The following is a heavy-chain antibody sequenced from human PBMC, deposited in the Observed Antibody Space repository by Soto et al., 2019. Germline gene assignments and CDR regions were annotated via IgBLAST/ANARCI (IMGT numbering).Heavy chain of an antibody. CDR2: VYYNGHT. V-gene: IGHV4-59*08. CDR1: GGSISTYY. J-gene: IGHJ4*02. CDR3: ARVQSSDYDRAFDS. D-gene: IGHD3-16*01. Sequence: SETLSLTCTVSGGSISTYYWSWIRQPPGKGLEWIGYVYYNGHTDYNPSLRSRVTISVDTSKNQFSLKLTSVTAADTAVYYCARVQSSDYDRAFDSWGQGTLVTVSS.